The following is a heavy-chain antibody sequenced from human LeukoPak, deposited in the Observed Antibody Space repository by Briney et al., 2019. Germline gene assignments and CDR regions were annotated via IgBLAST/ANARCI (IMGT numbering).Heavy chain of an antibody. CDR2: IYYTGST. D-gene: IGHD3-10*01. CDR3: ARSQNYYGSGDY. J-gene: IGHJ4*02. V-gene: IGHV4-61*03. Sequence: SETLSITCIVSGDSVSNGNYYWSWLRQPPGKALEWIGYIYYTGSTYYNPSLEGRVTISVDTSRNHFSVKLNSVTAADTAVYYCARSQNYYGSGDYWSQGTLVTVSS. CDR1: GDSVSNGNYY.